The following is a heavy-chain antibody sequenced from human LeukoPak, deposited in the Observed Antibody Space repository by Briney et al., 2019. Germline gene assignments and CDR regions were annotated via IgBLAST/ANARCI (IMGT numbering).Heavy chain of an antibody. CDR2: INPSGGST. CDR1: GYTFTNYY. V-gene: IGHV1-46*01. Sequence: ASVKVSCKSSGYTFTNYYIHWVRRAPGQGLEWMGIINPSGGSTTYAQGFQDRVTMTRDTSTSTVYMELSSLTSEDTAVYYCARDAIENYDFWSGSYYYFDYWGQGTLVTVSS. CDR3: ARDAIENYDFWSGSYYYFDY. J-gene: IGHJ4*02. D-gene: IGHD3-3*01.